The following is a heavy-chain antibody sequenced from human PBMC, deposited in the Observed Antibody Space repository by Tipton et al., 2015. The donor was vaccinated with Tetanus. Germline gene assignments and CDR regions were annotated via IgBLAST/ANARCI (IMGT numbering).Heavy chain of an antibody. D-gene: IGHD1-26*01. Sequence: LRLSCTVSGGSISGGRYYWSWIRQRPGKGLEWIGDIYSRGSAYSDPSLKGRVTISVDTSKNQISLRLNSVTAADTAVYYCARDQARGARGWNYFDYWGLGTLVTVSS. V-gene: IGHV4-31*02. J-gene: IGHJ4*02. CDR1: GGSISGGRYY. CDR3: ARDQARGARGWNYFDY. CDR2: IYSRGSA.